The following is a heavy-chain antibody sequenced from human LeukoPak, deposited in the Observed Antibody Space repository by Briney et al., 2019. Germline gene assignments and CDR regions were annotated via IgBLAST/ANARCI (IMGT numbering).Heavy chain of an antibody. CDR3: AKDIGDYVPFDY. D-gene: IGHD4-17*01. Sequence: PGGSLRLSCAASGFTFSSYWMHWVRQAPGKGLEWVAFIRYDGSNKYYADSVKGRFTISRDNSKNTLYLQMNSLRAEDTAVYYCAKDIGDYVPFDYWGQGTLVTVSS. CDR1: GFTFSSYW. J-gene: IGHJ4*02. CDR2: IRYDGSNK. V-gene: IGHV3-30*02.